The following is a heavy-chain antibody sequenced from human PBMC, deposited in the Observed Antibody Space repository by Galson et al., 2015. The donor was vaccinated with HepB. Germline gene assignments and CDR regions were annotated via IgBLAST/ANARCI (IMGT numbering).Heavy chain of an antibody. CDR1: GFTFGDYA. Sequence: SLRLSCAASGFTFGDYAMSWFRQAPGKGLEWVGFIRSKAYGGTTEYAASVKGRFTISRDDSKSIACLQMNSLKTEDTAVYYCTGDNDSSGYRPPDYWGQGTLVTVSS. V-gene: IGHV3-49*03. J-gene: IGHJ4*02. D-gene: IGHD3-22*01. CDR2: IRSKAYGGTT. CDR3: TGDNDSSGYRPPDY.